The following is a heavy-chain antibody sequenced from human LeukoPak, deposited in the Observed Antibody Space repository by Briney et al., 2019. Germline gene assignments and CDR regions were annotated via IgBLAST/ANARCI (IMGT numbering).Heavy chain of an antibody. CDR2: IYYSGST. D-gene: IGHD6-19*01. CDR1: GGSISSGGYY. Sequence: PSQTLSLTCTVSGGSISSGGYYWSWIRQHPGKGLEWIGYIYYSGSTYYNPSLKSRVTISVDTSKNQFSLKLSSVTAADTAVYYCARGRIASGWYQSFDYWGQGTLVTVSS. J-gene: IGHJ4*02. CDR3: ARGRIASGWYQSFDY. V-gene: IGHV4-31*03.